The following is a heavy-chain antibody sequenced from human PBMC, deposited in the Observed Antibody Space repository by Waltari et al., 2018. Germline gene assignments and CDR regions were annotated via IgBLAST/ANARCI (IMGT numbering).Heavy chain of an antibody. CDR2: TYYRSKWYN. V-gene: IGHV6-1*01. D-gene: IGHD2-2*01. J-gene: IGHJ6*02. CDR1: GDSVSSNSAA. CDR3: ARTRPATYYFYGMDV. Sequence: QIQLQQSGPRLVKPSQTLSLTCVISGDSVSSNSAAWNWIRQSPSRGLEWLGRTYYRSKWYNDYAVSLESRITINPDTSKNQFSLHLNSVTPEDTAVYYCARTRPATYYFYGMDVWGQGTTVTVSS.